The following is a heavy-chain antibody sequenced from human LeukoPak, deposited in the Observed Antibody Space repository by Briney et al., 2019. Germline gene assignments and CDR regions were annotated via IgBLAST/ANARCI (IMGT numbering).Heavy chain of an antibody. Sequence: ASVKVSCKASGYTFTIYYMHWVRQAPGQGLEWMGIINPSGGSTSYAQKFQGRVTMTRDTSTSTVYMELSSLRSEDTAVYYCARTYYYDSSGYGLKGFDYWGQGTLVTVSS. V-gene: IGHV1-46*01. J-gene: IGHJ4*02. CDR2: INPSGGST. CDR1: GYTFTIYY. CDR3: ARTYYYDSSGYGLKGFDY. D-gene: IGHD3-22*01.